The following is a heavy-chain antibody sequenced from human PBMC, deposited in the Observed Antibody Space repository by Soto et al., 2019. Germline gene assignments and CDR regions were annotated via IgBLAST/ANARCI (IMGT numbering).Heavy chain of an antibody. CDR2: IYYSGST. J-gene: IGHJ4*02. CDR1: GGSISSGDYY. V-gene: IGHV4-30-4*01. CDR3: ARGSVVAANIPHDY. D-gene: IGHD2-15*01. Sequence: SETLSLTCTVSGGSISSGDYYWSWIRQPPGKGLDWIGYIYYSGSTYYNPSLKSRVTISVDMSKNQFSLKLSSVTAADTAVYYCARGSVVAANIPHDYWGQGTLVTVSS.